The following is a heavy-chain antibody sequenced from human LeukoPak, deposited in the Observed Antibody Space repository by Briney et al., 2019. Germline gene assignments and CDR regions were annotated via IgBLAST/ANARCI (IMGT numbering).Heavy chain of an antibody. Sequence: SETLSLTCTVSGGSISSGDYYWSWIRQPPGKGLEWIGYIYYSGSTYYNPSLKSRVTISVDTSRNQFSLKLSSVTAADTAVYYCAREGKLTGYFGGLGFNYWGQGILVTVSS. V-gene: IGHV4-30-4*08. D-gene: IGHD6-19*01. CDR2: IYYSGST. CDR3: AREGKLTGYFGGLGFNY. CDR1: GGSISSGDYY. J-gene: IGHJ4*02.